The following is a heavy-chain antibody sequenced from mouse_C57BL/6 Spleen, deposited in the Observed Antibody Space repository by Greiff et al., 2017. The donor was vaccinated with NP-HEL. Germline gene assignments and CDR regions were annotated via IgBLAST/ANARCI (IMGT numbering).Heavy chain of an antibody. CDR1: GYTFTSYW. V-gene: IGHV1-61*01. CDR3: ARSCGSSAYYFDY. D-gene: IGHD1-1*01. J-gene: IGHJ2*01. Sequence: QVQLQQPGAELVRPGSSVKLSCKASGYTFTSYWMDWVKQRPGQGLEWIGNIYPSDSETHYNQKFKDKATLTVDKSSSTAYMQLSSLTSEDSAVYYCARSCGSSAYYFDYWGQGTTLTVSS. CDR2: IYPSDSET.